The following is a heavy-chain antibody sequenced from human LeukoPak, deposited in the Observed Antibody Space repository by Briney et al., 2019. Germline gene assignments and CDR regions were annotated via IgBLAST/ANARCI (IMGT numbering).Heavy chain of an antibody. CDR1: GFTFSTYS. V-gene: IGHV3-21*01. D-gene: IGHD3-22*01. CDR2: ITSSPTYI. CDR3: AREMTYHSDSSGFV. Sequence: NPGGSLRLSCAASGFTFSTYSMNWVRQAPGKGLEWVSSITSSPTYIYYADSVKGRFTISRDNAKNSVYLQMNSLRVEDTAVYYCAREMTYHSDSSGFVWGQGTLVTVSS. J-gene: IGHJ4*02.